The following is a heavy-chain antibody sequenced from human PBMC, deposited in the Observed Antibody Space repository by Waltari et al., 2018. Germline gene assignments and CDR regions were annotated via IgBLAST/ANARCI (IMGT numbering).Heavy chain of an antibody. V-gene: IGHV3-7*01. Sequence: EVQLVESGGGLVQPGGSLRLSCAASGFTFSSYWMSWVRQAPGKGLEWVANIKQEGNEKYYVDSVKGRFTISRDNAKNSLYLQMNSLRAEDTAVYYCARVGGAYSSIANFDPWGQGTLVTVSS. CDR1: GFTFSSYW. CDR3: ARVGGAYSSIANFDP. D-gene: IGHD6-13*01. CDR2: IKQEGNEK. J-gene: IGHJ5*02.